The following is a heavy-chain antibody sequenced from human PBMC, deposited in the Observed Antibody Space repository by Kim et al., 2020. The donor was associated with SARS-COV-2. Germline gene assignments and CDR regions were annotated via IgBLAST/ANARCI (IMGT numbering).Heavy chain of an antibody. CDR1: GFTFSSYG. CDR2: ISYDGSNK. D-gene: IGHD3-3*01. CDR3: ASQPPFWSGNFDY. V-gene: IGHV3-30*03. Sequence: GGSLRLSCAASGFTFSSYGMHWVRQAPGKGLEWVAVISYDGSNKYYADSVKGRFTISRDNSKNTLYLQMNSLRAEDTAVYYCASQPPFWSGNFDYWGQGTLVTVSS. J-gene: IGHJ4*02.